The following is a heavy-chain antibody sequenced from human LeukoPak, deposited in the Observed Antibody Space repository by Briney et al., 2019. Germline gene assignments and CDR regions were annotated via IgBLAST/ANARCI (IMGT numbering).Heavy chain of an antibody. CDR3: ARSRGGFGDYGSWFDP. Sequence: SETLSLTCTVSGGSISSFFWNWIRQPPGKGLEWIGFTHNSGTTNYNPSLKSRVTMSLDTSKNQFSLKLTSVTAADTAFYYCARSRGGFGDYGSWFDPWGQGTLVTVSS. CDR2: THNSGTT. V-gene: IGHV4-59*01. CDR1: GGSISSFF. J-gene: IGHJ5*02. D-gene: IGHD4-17*01.